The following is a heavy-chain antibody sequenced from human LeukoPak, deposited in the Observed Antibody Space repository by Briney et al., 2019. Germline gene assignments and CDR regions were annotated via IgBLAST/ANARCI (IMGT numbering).Heavy chain of an antibody. Sequence: PSETLSLSCTVPGGSIGGSSYYWGWIRQSPGKDLEWIGTIYFDGNTFYNPSLKSRVTISVDMSKSQFSLKLSSVTAADTAIYYCAAENGNFWIGYHYFEDWGQGTLVSVSS. CDR2: IYFDGNT. CDR3: AAENGNFWIGYHYFED. CDR1: GGSIGGSSYY. D-gene: IGHD3-3*01. J-gene: IGHJ4*02. V-gene: IGHV4-39*01.